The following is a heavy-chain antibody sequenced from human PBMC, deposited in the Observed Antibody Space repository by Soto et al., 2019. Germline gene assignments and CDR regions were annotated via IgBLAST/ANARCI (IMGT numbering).Heavy chain of an antibody. Sequence: GGSLRLSCAASGFTFSSYSMSWVRQAPGKGLEWVSYISSSSSTIYYADSVKGRFTISRDNAKNSLYLQMNSLRAEDTAVYYCASVTYSSGPIYYYYYMGVWGKGTTVTVSS. J-gene: IGHJ6*03. V-gene: IGHV3-48*01. D-gene: IGHD6-19*01. CDR2: ISSSSSTI. CDR1: GFTFSSYS. CDR3: ASVTYSSGPIYYYYYMGV.